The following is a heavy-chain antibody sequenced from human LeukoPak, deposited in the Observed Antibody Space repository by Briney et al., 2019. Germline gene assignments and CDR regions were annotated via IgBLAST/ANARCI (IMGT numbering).Heavy chain of an antibody. CDR1: GFTFSSYA. Sequence: PGGSLRLSCAASGFTFSSYAMHWVRQAPGKGLEWVAVISFDGSNKYYADSVKGRFTISRDNAKNSLYLQMNSLRAEDTAVYYCARGFWSGPGYMDVWGKGTTVTVSS. J-gene: IGHJ6*03. V-gene: IGHV3-30-3*01. D-gene: IGHD3-3*01. CDR3: ARGFWSGPGYMDV. CDR2: ISFDGSNK.